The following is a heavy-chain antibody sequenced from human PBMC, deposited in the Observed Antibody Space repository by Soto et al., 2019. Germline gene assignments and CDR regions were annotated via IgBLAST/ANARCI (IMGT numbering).Heavy chain of an antibody. CDR3: ARVLVYQEWPLLDY. CDR1: GGSFREYA. V-gene: IGHV1-69*13. D-gene: IGHD3-3*01. CDR2: IIPIFGTA. Sequence: EASVKFSCKVSGGSFREYAISWVRQAPGQGLEWMGGIIPIFGTANYAQKFQGRVTITADESTSTAYMELSSLRSEDTAVYYCARVLVYQEWPLLDYWGQGTLVTV. J-gene: IGHJ4*02.